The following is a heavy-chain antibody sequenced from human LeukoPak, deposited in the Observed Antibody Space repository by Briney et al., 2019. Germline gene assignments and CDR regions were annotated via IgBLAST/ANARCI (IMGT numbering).Heavy chain of an antibody. J-gene: IGHJ4*02. D-gene: IGHD5-18*01. CDR2: ISSSSSYI. CDR1: GFTFSSYS. CDR3: ARAESPYSYGFIDY. V-gene: IGHV3-21*01. Sequence: GGSLRLSCAASGFTFSSYSMNWVRQAPGKGLEWVSSISSSSSYIYYADSVKGRFTISRDNAKNSLYLQMNSLRAEDTAVYYCARAESPYSYGFIDYWGQGTLVTVSS.